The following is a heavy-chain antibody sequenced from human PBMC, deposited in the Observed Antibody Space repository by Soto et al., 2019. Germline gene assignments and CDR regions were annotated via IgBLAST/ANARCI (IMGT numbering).Heavy chain of an antibody. CDR1: VGTFSSSG. D-gene: IGHD5-18*01. CDR3: ARGDTAMARYDY. CDR2: ILPIFGSA. J-gene: IGHJ4*02. Sequence: QVQLVQSGAEVKKPGSSVKISCKASVGTFSSSGISWVRQAPGQGLEWMGGILPIFGSANYALKFQGRVTINADESTSTAYMELSSLRSEDTAVYYCARGDTAMARYDYWGQGTVVTVSS. V-gene: IGHV1-69*12.